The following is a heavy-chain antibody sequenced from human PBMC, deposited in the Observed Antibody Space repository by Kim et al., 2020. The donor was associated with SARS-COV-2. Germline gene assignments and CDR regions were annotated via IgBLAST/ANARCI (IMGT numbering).Heavy chain of an antibody. CDR1: GITFSSYG. V-gene: IGHV3-33*05. CDR3: ARDLGFGEPTPIKWFDP. J-gene: IGHJ5*02. D-gene: IGHD3-10*01. Sequence: GGSLRLSCAASGITFSSYGMHWVRQAPGKGLEWVTVISYDGKNKYYADSVKGRFTISRDNSKNTMYVQMNSLRVEDTAVYYCARDLGFGEPTPIKWFDPWGQGILVTVSS. CDR2: ISYDGKNK.